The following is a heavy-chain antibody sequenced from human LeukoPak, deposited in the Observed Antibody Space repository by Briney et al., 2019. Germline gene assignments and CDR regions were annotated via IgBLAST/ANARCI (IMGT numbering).Heavy chain of an antibody. V-gene: IGHV7-4-1*02. CDR1: GYTFTRYA. J-gene: IGHJ4*02. Sequence: ASVRVSCKASGYTFTRYAINWLRQAPGQGLEWMGWINMYTANPAYAQGFTERFVFSLDTSVTTAYLQISNLKTEDTAVYYCASTLSDYGDYFRYWGQGTLVTVSS. CDR2: INMYTANP. D-gene: IGHD4-17*01. CDR3: ASTLSDYGDYFRY.